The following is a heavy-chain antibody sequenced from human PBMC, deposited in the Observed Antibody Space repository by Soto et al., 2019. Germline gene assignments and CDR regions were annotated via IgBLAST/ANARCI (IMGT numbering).Heavy chain of an antibody. J-gene: IGHJ6*04. CDR3: ARERLTLAGAGSLDYFHFYGMDV. D-gene: IGHD6-19*01. CDR2: IDPSDSYT. V-gene: IGHV5-10-1*01. Sequence: GESLNMYCQSSGYGFTTYSISWVRQTPDKGLEWLGRIDPSDSYTTYSPSFEGHVTISVDRSISTAFLQFSGLKASDTAMYFCARERLTLAGAGSLDYFHFYGMDVWGEGTTFPVSP. CDR1: GYGFTTYS.